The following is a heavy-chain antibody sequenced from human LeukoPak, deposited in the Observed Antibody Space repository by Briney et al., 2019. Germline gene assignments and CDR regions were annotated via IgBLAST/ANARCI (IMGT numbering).Heavy chain of an antibody. CDR2: IIPIFGTA. J-gene: IGHJ4*02. Sequence: SVKVSCKASGGTFSSYAISWVRQAPGQGLEWMGGIIPIFGTANYAQKFQGRVTITADESTSTAYMELSSLRSEDTAVCYCAVGGRLRHFDYWGQGTLVTVSS. CDR1: GGTFSSYA. CDR3: AVGGRLRHFDY. D-gene: IGHD1-26*01. V-gene: IGHV1-69*01.